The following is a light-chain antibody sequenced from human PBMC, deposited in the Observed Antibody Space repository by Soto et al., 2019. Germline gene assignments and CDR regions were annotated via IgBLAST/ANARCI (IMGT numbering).Light chain of an antibody. Sequence: DIVMTQSPLSLPVTPGEPASISCRSSQSLLHSNGYNYLDWYLQKPGQSPQLLIYLRSNRASGVPDRFSGRGSVTDFTLKISRVEAEDVGVYYCMQALQTPRTFGQGTKVEIK. CDR1: QSLLHSNGYNY. J-gene: IGKJ1*01. CDR3: MQALQTPRT. V-gene: IGKV2-28*01. CDR2: LRS.